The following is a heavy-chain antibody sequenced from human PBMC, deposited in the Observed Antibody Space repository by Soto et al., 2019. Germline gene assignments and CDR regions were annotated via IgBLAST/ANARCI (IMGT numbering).Heavy chain of an antibody. D-gene: IGHD1-26*01. CDR1: GFTFSSYA. CDR3: ALRGSGSYFRY. V-gene: IGHV3-23*01. J-gene: IGHJ4*02. CDR2: ISGSGDST. Sequence: EVQLLESGGGLVQPGGSLRLSCAASGFTFSSYAMNWVRQAPGKELEWVSVISGSGDSTYYTDSVKGRFTISRDNSKTTLYLQMNSLRAEDTAVYYCALRGSGSYFRYWGQGTLVTVSS.